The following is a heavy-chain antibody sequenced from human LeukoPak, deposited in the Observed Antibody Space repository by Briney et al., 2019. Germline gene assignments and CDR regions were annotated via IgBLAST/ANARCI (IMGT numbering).Heavy chain of an antibody. Sequence: SQTLSLTCTVSGGSISSGGHYWSWIRQPPGKGLEWIGYIYHSGSTYYNPSLKSRVTISVDRSKNQFSLKLSSVTAADTAVYYCARSNDYSNPNWFDPWGQGTLVTVSS. CDR2: IYHSGST. CDR1: GGSISSGGHY. J-gene: IGHJ5*02. CDR3: ARSNDYSNPNWFDP. D-gene: IGHD4-11*01. V-gene: IGHV4-30-2*01.